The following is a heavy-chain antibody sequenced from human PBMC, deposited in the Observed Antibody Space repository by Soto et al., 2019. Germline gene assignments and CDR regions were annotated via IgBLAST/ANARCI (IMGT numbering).Heavy chain of an antibody. CDR2: IYYSGST. D-gene: IGHD3-10*01. J-gene: IGHJ4*02. V-gene: IGHV4-39*01. Sequence: SETLSLTCTVSGGSISSSSYYWGWIRQPPGKGLEWIGSIYYSGSTYYNPSLKSRVTISVDTSKNQFSLKLSSVTAADTAVYYCARLWTMGLWLDYWGQGTLVTVS. CDR1: GGSISSSSYY. CDR3: ARLWTMGLWLDY.